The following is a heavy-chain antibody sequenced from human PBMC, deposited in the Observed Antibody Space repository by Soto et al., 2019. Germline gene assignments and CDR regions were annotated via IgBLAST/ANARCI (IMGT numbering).Heavy chain of an antibody. V-gene: IGHV3-33*01. CDR1: GFTFNTYS. Sequence: GGSLRLSCEASGFTFNTYSMHWVRQPPGKGLEWLAAIWYDGTQKYYADSVKGRFIISRDNSKKTLYLEMNSLRAEDTAVYYCASAGGTTVTGLWHFDSWGQGTLDTVSS. D-gene: IGHD4-17*01. CDR3: ASAGGTTVTGLWHFDS. CDR2: IWYDGTQK. J-gene: IGHJ4*02.